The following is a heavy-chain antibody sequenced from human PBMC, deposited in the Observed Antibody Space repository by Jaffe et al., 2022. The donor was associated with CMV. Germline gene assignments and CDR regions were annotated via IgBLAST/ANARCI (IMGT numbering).Heavy chain of an antibody. CDR2: ISGSGGST. V-gene: IGHV3-23*01. CDR1: GFTFRNYA. Sequence: EVQLLESGGGLVQPGGSLRLSCAASGFTFRNYAMSWVRQAPGKGLEWVSGISGSGGSTYDGSNKYYADSVKGRFTISRDNSKNTLYLQMNSLRAEDTAVYYCAKGVGGSPRDWFDPWGQGTLVTVSS. J-gene: IGHJ5*02. D-gene: IGHD3-16*01. CDR3: AKGVGGSPRDWFDP.